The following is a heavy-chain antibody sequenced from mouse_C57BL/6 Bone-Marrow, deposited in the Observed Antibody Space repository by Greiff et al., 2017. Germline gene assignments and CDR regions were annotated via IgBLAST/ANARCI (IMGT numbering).Heavy chain of an antibody. CDR3: ANNYYGRSYDAMDY. CDR1: GFSLTSYG. V-gene: IGHV2-5*01. Sequence: VQLQASGPGLVQPSQSLSITCTVSGFSLTSYGVHWVRQSPGKGLEWLGVIWRGGSTDYNAAFMSRLSITKDNSKGQVFFKMNSLQADDTAIYYCANNYYGRSYDAMDYWGQGTSVTVSS. D-gene: IGHD1-1*01. J-gene: IGHJ4*01. CDR2: IWRGGST.